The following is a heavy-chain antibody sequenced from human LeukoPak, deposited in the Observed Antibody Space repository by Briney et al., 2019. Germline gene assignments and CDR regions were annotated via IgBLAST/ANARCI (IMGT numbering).Heavy chain of an antibody. CDR1: GFTFSTFA. CDR3: AELGITMIGGV. CDR2: ITGSGPYM. V-gene: IGHV3-21*01. J-gene: IGHJ6*04. D-gene: IGHD3-10*02. Sequence: GGSLRLSCAASGFTFSTFAMHWVRLSPGKGLEWVSSITGSGPYMLYADSVKHRFTISRDNAKNSLYLQMNSLRAEDTAVYYCAELGITMIGGVWGKGTTVTISS.